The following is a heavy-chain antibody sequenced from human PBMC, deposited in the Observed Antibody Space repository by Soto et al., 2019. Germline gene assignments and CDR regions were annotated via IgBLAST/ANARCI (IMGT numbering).Heavy chain of an antibody. CDR3: TTASVYATTYYYYGMDV. D-gene: IGHD2-8*01. J-gene: IGHJ6*02. Sequence: GGSLRLSCAASGFTFSNAWMNWVRQAPGKGLEWVGRIKSKTDGGTTDYAAPVKGRFTISRDDSKNTLYLQMNSLKTEDTAVYYCTTASVYATTYYYYGMDVWGQGTTVTVSS. CDR2: IKSKTDGGTT. V-gene: IGHV3-15*07. CDR1: GFTFSNAW.